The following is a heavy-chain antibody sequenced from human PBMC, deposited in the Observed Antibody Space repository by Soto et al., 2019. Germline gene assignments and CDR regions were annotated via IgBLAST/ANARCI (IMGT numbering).Heavy chain of an antibody. Sequence: SETLSLTCAVYGGSVNGYYWNWIRRPPGKGLEWIGEINHTGGTHYNPSLKSRVTMSVDTSKNQFSLRLSSVTAADTAIYYCASRITVFGLLIPPFDPWGQGTQVTVSS. J-gene: IGHJ5*02. CDR1: GGSVNGYY. D-gene: IGHD3-3*01. CDR2: INHTGGT. CDR3: ASRITVFGLLIPPFDP. V-gene: IGHV4-34*01.